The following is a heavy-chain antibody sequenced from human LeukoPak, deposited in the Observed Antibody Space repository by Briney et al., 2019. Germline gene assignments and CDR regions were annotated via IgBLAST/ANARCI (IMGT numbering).Heavy chain of an antibody. CDR2: ITRGSIYT. J-gene: IGHJ6*03. CDR1: GFTFASYE. V-gene: IGHV3-21*01. Sequence: GGSLRLSCAASGFTFASYEMNWVRQTPGKGLEWVSSITRGSIYTFYADSVKGRFTISRDNAKNSLSLQMNSLRAEDTAVYYCARDPYNGSYGDDYYYYMDVWGKGTTVTISS. CDR3: ARDPYNGSYGDDYYYYMDV. D-gene: IGHD1-26*01.